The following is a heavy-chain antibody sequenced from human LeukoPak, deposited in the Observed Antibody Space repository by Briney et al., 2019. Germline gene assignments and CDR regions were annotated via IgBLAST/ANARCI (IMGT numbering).Heavy chain of an antibody. CDR2: IYSNGWT. J-gene: IGHJ5*02. CDR1: GGSISAELYY. Sequence: SQTLSLTCTVSGGSISAELYYWTWIRQPAGKGLEWIGRIYSNGWTDYNPPLKSRVSISIDTSKNHFSLKMSLATAADTALYYCARGRGWSSFDPWGQGTLVTVSS. CDR3: ARGRGWSSFDP. V-gene: IGHV4-61*02. D-gene: IGHD6-19*01.